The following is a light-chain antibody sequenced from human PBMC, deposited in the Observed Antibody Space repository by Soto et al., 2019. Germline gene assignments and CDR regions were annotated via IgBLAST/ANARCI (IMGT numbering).Light chain of an antibody. CDR3: QQLNSYPT. J-gene: IGKJ3*01. CDR1: QGISSY. V-gene: IGKV1-9*01. Sequence: IQLTQFPSSLSASVGDRVTITCRASQGISSYLAWYQQKPGKAPKLLISAASTLQSGVPSRFSGSGSGTDFTLTISSLQPEDFATYYCQQLNSYPTFGPGTKVDIK. CDR2: AAS.